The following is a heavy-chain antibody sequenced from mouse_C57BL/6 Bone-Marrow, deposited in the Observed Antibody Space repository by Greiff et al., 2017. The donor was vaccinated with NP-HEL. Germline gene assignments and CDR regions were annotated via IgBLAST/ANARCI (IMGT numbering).Heavy chain of an antibody. D-gene: IGHD2-2*01. CDR2: IHPNSGST. Sequence: QVQLQQPGAELVKPGASVKLSCKASGYTFTSYWMHWVKQRPGQGLEWIGMIHPNSGSTNYNEKFKSKATLTVDKSSSTAYMQLSSLTSEDSAVYYCARREATMVTTGLAYWGQGTLVTVSA. J-gene: IGHJ3*01. CDR3: ARREATMVTTGLAY. V-gene: IGHV1-64*01. CDR1: GYTFTSYW.